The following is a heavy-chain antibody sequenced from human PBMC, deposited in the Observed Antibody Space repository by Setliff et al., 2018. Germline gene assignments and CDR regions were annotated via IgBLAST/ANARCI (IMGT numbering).Heavy chain of an antibody. CDR3: AKDASDYYWYFNV. Sequence: PGGSLRLSCAASGFTFSSEAMTWVRQGPGKGLEWVSIISNDGGSIYYADSVKGRFTISRDNSENTLYLQMNSLRAEDTAIYYCAKDASDYYWYFNVWGRGTTVTVS. D-gene: IGHD4-17*01. V-gene: IGHV3-23*03. J-gene: IGHJ2*01. CDR1: GFTFSSEA. CDR2: ISNDGGSI.